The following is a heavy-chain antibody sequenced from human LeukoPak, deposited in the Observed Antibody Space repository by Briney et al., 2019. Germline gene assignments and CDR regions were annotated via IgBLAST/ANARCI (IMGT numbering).Heavy chain of an antibody. CDR3: ARAYMTATRHFDS. J-gene: IGHJ4*02. D-gene: IGHD2-21*02. CDR2: ISTYNGNT. V-gene: IGHV1-18*01. CDR1: GYTFTSYG. Sequence: ASVKVSCKASGYTFTSYGISWVRQAPGQGLEWMGWISTYNGNTNYAQKLQGRVTLTTDTSTSTAYVELRSRRSDDTAVYYCARAYMTATRHFDSWGQGTLVTVSS.